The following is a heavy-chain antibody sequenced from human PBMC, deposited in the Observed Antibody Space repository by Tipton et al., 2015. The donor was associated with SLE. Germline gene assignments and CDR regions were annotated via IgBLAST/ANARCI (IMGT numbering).Heavy chain of an antibody. V-gene: IGHV4-59*01. CDR1: GGSMGTYY. CDR2: IYYAGTT. J-gene: IGHJ2*01. D-gene: IGHD2-15*01. CDR3: ASVILYYWYFDF. Sequence: TLSLTCSVYGGSMGTYYWSWIRQSPERGLEWIGHIYYAGTTNYNPSLESRVTMSVDTSSNQIFLRVSSVTAADTAIYYCASVILYYWYFDFWGRGTLVTVSS.